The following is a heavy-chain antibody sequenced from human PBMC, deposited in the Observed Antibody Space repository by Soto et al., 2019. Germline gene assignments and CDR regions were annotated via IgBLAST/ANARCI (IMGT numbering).Heavy chain of an antibody. CDR2: IIPIFGTA. CDR1: GGTFSSYS. J-gene: IGHJ4*02. CDR3: ARDGGRHSGGIDY. Sequence: QVQLGQSVAEVKKPGSSVKVSCKASGGTFSSYSINWVRQAPGQGLEWMGEIIPIFGTANYAQKFQGRVTITADESTSTAYMELSSLRSEDTAVYYCARDGGRHSGGIDYWGQGTLVTVSS. D-gene: IGHD1-26*01. V-gene: IGHV1-69*01.